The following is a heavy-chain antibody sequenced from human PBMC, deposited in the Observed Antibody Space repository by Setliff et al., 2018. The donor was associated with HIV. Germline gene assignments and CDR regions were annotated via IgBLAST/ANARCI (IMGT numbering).Heavy chain of an antibody. CDR1: GYTFTSYD. CDR2: MNPNSGNT. V-gene: IGHV1-8*03. Sequence: ASVKVSCKASGYTFTSYDIKWARQATGQGLEWMGWMNPNSGNTGYAQKFQGRVTITADESTSTVYMELSSLRSDDTALYYCAREGNSGHGGQIEFDYWGQGTLVTVSS. CDR3: AREGNSGHGGQIEFDY. J-gene: IGHJ4*02. D-gene: IGHD1-26*01.